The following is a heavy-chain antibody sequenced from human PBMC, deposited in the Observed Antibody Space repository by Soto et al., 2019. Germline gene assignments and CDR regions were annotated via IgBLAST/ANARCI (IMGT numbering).Heavy chain of an antibody. CDR3: AKVSSLADAFDI. V-gene: IGHV3-30*18. CDR2: ISYDGSNK. CDR1: GFTFSSYG. Sequence: GGSLRLSCAASGFTFSSYGMHWVRQAPGKGLEWVAVISYDGSNKYYADSVKGRFTISRDNSKNTLYLQMNSLRAEDTAVYYCAKVSSLADAFDIWGQGTMVTVSS. J-gene: IGHJ3*02.